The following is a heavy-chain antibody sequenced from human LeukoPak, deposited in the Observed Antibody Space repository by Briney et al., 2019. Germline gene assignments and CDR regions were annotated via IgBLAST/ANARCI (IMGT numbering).Heavy chain of an antibody. J-gene: IGHJ4*02. CDR1: GFTFSDYS. CDR3: ARDYKYAFDN. Sequence: PGGSLRLSCAASGFTFSDYSMNWVRQAPGKGLEWISYIGIDSGNTNYADSVKGLFTISGDKAKNSLYLQMNSLRVEDTAVYYCARDYKYAFDNWGQGTLVTVSS. V-gene: IGHV3-48*01. D-gene: IGHD5-24*01. CDR2: IGIDSGNT.